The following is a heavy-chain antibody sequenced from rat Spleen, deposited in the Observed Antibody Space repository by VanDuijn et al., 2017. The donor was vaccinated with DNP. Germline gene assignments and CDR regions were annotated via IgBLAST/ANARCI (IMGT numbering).Heavy chain of an antibody. V-gene: IGHV5-46*01. J-gene: IGHJ3*01. CDR1: GFTFSSFP. CDR3: VRPDVYYGLEDWSAN. CDR2: ISTSGGST. Sequence: EVQLVESGGGLVQPGRSMKLSCAASGFTFSSFPMAWVRQAPTKGLEWVATISTSGGSTYYRDSVKGRFTISRDNAKSSLYLQMDSLRSEDTATYYCVRPDVYYGLEDWSANWGQGTLVTVSS. D-gene: IGHD1-6*01.